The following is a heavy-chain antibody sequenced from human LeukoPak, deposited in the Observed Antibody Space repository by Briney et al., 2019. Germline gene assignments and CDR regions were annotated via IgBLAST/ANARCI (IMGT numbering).Heavy chain of an antibody. D-gene: IGHD2-2*01. CDR3: ATLGGYCSSTSCYDYFDY. CDR1: GGSISSYY. V-gene: IGHV4-59*01. CDR2: IYCSGST. Sequence: SETLSLTCTVSGGSISSYYWSWIRQPPGKGLEWIGYIYCSGSTNYNPSLKSRVTISVDTSKNQFSLKLSSVTAADTAVYYCATLGGYCSSTSCYDYFDYWGQGTLVTVSS. J-gene: IGHJ4*02.